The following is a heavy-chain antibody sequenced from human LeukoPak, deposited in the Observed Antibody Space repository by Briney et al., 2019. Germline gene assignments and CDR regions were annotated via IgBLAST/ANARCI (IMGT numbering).Heavy chain of an antibody. J-gene: IGHJ3*02. CDR3: VRDCWSTPHGVDGFDI. CDR2: IKQDGSEK. Sequence: GGSLRLSCAASGFTFSSYWMSCVRQAPGKGLEWVANIKQDGSEKKYVDSVKGRFIISRDNAENSLYLQMNSLRAEDTAVYHCVRDCWSTPHGVDGFDIWGQGTMVTVSS. V-gene: IGHV3-7*05. D-gene: IGHD1-1*01. CDR1: GFTFSSYW.